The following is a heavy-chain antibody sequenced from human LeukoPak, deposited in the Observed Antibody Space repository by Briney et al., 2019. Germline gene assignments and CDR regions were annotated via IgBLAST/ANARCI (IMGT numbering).Heavy chain of an antibody. CDR2: IYYSGST. J-gene: IGHJ6*02. CDR1: GGSISSSSYY. Sequence: SETLSLTCTVSGGSISSSSYYWGWIRQPPGKGLEWIGSIYYSGSTYYNPSLKSRVTISVDTSKNLFSLKLSSVTAADTAVYYCARDVRYGGNSGYYYYGMDVWGQGTTVTVSS. V-gene: IGHV4-39*07. D-gene: IGHD4-23*01. CDR3: ARDVRYGGNSGYYYYGMDV.